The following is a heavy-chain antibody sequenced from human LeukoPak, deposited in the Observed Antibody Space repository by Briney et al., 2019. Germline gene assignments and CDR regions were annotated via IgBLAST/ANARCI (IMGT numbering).Heavy chain of an antibody. D-gene: IGHD3-22*01. CDR2: IYSGGST. Sequence: GGSLSLSCAASGFTVSSNYMSWVRQAPGKGLEWVSVIYSGGSTYYADSVKGRFTISRDNPKNTLYLQMNSLRAEDTAVYYCARAGQSYYDSSGLDAFDIWGQGTMVTVSS. CDR3: ARAGQSYYDSSGLDAFDI. V-gene: IGHV3-66*02. J-gene: IGHJ3*02. CDR1: GFTVSSNY.